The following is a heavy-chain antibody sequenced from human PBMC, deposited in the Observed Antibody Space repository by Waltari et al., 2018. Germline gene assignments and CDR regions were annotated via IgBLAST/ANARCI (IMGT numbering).Heavy chain of an antibody. J-gene: IGHJ4*02. V-gene: IGHV3-53*01. CDR1: GFTVSSNY. D-gene: IGHD3-10*01. CDR3: ARVGWFRELESPFDY. CDR2: IYSGGST. Sequence: EVQLVESGGGLIQPGGSLSLSCAASGFTVSSNYMSWVRKAPGKGLEWGSVIYSGGSTYDADSLKGRFTISRDNSKNTLYLQMNSLRAEDTAVYYCARVGWFRELESPFDYWGQGTLVTVSS.